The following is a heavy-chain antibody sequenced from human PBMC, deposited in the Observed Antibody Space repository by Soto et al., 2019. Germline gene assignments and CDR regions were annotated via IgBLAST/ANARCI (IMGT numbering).Heavy chain of an antibody. Sequence: PSETLSLTCTVSGGSISSGDYYWSWIRQPPGKGLEWIGYIYYSGSTYYNPSLKSRVTISVDTSKNQFSLKLSSVTAADTAVYYCGGRRAAAKPYYYYGMDVWGQGTTVTVSS. V-gene: IGHV4-30-4*01. D-gene: IGHD6-13*01. CDR2: IYYSGST. J-gene: IGHJ6*02. CDR1: GGSISSGDYY. CDR3: GGRRAAAKPYYYYGMDV.